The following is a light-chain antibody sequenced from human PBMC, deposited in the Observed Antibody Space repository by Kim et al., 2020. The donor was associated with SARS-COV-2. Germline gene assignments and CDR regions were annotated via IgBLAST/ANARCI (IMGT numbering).Light chain of an antibody. CDR1: QDISNY. Sequence: DIQMTQSPSSLSASVGDRVTITCQASQDISNYLNWYQQKPGKAPKLLIYDASNLETGVPSRFSGSGSGTDFTFTISSLQPEDIATYYCQQYDTLFGGGTKVDIK. CDR3: QQYDTL. CDR2: DAS. V-gene: IGKV1-33*01. J-gene: IGKJ4*01.